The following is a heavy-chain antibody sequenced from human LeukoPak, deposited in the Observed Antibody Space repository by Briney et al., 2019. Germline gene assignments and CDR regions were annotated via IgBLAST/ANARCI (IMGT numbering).Heavy chain of an antibody. V-gene: IGHV3-48*03. D-gene: IGHD2-15*01. Sequence: QTGGSLRFSCAASGFTFSSYEMNWVRQAPGKGLQWVSYISSSGSTIKYADSVKGRFTISRGNARNSVYLQMTSLRAEDTAVYYCEGYCSGGSCAPQYYYYYYYMDVWGKGTTVTISS. CDR1: GFTFSSYE. CDR3: EGYCSGGSCAPQYYYYYYYMDV. J-gene: IGHJ6*03. CDR2: ISSSGSTI.